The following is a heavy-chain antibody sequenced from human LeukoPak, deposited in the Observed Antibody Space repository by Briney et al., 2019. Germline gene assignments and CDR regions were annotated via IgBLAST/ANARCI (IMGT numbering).Heavy chain of an antibody. V-gene: IGHV4-59*08. D-gene: IGHD3-22*01. Sequence: PSETLSLTCTVSGDSITGYYWSWIRQPPGKGLEWIGYIHYSGSTYYNPSLKSRVAISVDTSKKQFSLKLSSVTAADTAVYYCARHLYYDSTGYYYGSVGPFDYWGQGTLVTVSS. CDR2: IHYSGST. CDR3: ARHLYYDSTGYYYGSVGPFDY. J-gene: IGHJ4*02. CDR1: GDSITGYY.